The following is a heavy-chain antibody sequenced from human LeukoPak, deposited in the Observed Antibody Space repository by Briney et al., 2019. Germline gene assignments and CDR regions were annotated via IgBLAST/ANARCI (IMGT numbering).Heavy chain of an antibody. CDR1: GGSISSSSYY. CDR3: ARGPREVGAGSFDY. J-gene: IGHJ4*02. V-gene: IGHV4-39*07. CDR2: IYYSGST. Sequence: SETLSLTCTVSGGSISSSSYYWGWIRQPPGKGLEWIGSIYYSGSTYYNPSLKSRVTISVDTSKNQFSLKLSSVTAADTAVYYCARGPREVGAGSFDYWGQGTLVAVSS. D-gene: IGHD1-26*01.